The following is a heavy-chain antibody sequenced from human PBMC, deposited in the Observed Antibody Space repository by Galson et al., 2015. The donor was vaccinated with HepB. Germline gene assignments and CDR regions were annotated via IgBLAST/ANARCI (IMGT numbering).Heavy chain of an antibody. CDR1: GFTFSAHA. CDR2: ISDTGSDT. V-gene: IGHV3-23*01. CDR3: GRWYYNLLTGCRYFDV. J-gene: IGHJ2*01. D-gene: IGHD3-9*01. Sequence: SLRLSCAVSGFTFSAHAMSWVRQAPGKGLQWVSTISDTGSDTYYDVSVKGRFTISRDNSRSTLFLQMNGLRADDTAVYYCGRWYYNLLTGCRYFDVWGRGTLVTVSS.